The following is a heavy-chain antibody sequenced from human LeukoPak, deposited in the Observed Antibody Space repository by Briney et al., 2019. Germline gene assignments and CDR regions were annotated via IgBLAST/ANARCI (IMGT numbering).Heavy chain of an antibody. CDR1: GFTFSSYA. V-gene: IGHV3-30*01. CDR3: ARAPVVVPAVPQYYFDY. Sequence: GGSLRLSCAASGFTFSSYAMHWVRQAPGKGLEWVAVISYDGSNKYYADSVKGRSTISRDNSKNTLYLQMNSLRAEDTAVYYCARAPVVVPAVPQYYFDYWGQGTLVTVSS. CDR2: ISYDGSNK. D-gene: IGHD2-2*01. J-gene: IGHJ4*02.